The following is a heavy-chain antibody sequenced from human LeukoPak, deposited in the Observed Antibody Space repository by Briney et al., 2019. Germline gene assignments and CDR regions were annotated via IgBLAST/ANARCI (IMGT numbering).Heavy chain of an antibody. CDR1: GFNFYNYN. CDR2: ISSSSSYI. J-gene: IGHJ5*01. V-gene: IGHV3-21*01. Sequence: GGSLRLSCAASGFNFYNYNMNWVRQAQGKGLEWVSSISSSSSYIYDADSVKGRFTISRDNAKNSLYLQMNSLRAEDTAVYYCARYTSGWFDYWGQGTLVTVSS. CDR3: ARYTSGWFDY. D-gene: IGHD6-19*01.